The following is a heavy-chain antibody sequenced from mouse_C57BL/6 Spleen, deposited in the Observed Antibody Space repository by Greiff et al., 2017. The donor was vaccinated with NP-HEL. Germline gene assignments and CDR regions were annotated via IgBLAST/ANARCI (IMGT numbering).Heavy chain of an antibody. J-gene: IGHJ3*01. D-gene: IGHD1-1*01. CDR1: GYTFTSYW. CDR3: ARGGGYGSSPAWFAY. V-gene: IGHV1-64*01. Sequence: QVQLQQPGAELVKPGASVKLSCKASGYTFTSYWMHWVKQRPGQGLEWIGMIHPNSGSTNYNEKFKSKATLTVDKSSSTAYMQLSSLTSEDSAVYYCARGGGYGSSPAWFAYWGQGTLVTVSA. CDR2: IHPNSGST.